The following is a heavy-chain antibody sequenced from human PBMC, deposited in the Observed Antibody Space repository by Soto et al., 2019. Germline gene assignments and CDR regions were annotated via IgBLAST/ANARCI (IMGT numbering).Heavy chain of an antibody. CDR2: VYWDDDK. V-gene: IGHV2-5*02. Sequence: QITLNESGPTLVKPTQTLTLTCTFSGFSLSTRDVGVGWIRQPPGEALEWLGVVYWDDDKTYSPSLKSRLTITKDTSKNRGVLRMTKMDPVDTATYYCAPCRGGVASFWGQGTLVTVSS. CDR1: GFSLSTRDVG. CDR3: APCRGGVASF. D-gene: IGHD2-2*01. J-gene: IGHJ4*02.